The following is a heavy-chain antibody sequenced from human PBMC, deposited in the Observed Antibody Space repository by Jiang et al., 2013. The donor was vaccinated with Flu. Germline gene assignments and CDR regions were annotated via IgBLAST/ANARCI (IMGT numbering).Heavy chain of an antibody. D-gene: IGHD6-13*01. Sequence: SGAEVKKPGASVKVSCKASGYTFTSYALHWVRQAPGQRLEWMGWINAVNGNTKYSQKFQDRVTITRDTSASTAYMELSSLRSEDTAVYYCASRIAAANCFDYWGQGTLVTVSS. CDR3: ASRIAAANCFDY. V-gene: IGHV1-3*01. J-gene: IGHJ4*02. CDR2: INAVNGNT. CDR1: GYTFTSYA.